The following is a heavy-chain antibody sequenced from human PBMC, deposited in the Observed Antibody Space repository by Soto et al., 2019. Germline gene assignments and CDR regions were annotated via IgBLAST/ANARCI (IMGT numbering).Heavy chain of an antibody. V-gene: IGHV1-18*01. Sequence: GQGLEWMGWISAYNGNTNYAQKLQGRVTITTDTSTSTAYMELSRLRSDDTAVYYCARAQGVYIGYDYSSVGYYTDVWVKGTTVTVSS. CDR3: ARAQGVYIGYDYSSVGYYTDV. J-gene: IGHJ6*03. CDR2: ISAYNGNT. D-gene: IGHD5-12*01.